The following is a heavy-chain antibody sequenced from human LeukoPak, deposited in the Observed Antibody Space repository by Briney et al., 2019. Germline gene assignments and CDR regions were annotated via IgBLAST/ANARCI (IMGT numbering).Heavy chain of an antibody. CDR1: GFTFSAYS. D-gene: IGHD2-15*01. CDR3: AKDNGSPSLVVVLVATAPDY. CDR2: ISSTSRYI. Sequence: GGSLRLSCAASGFTFSAYSMNWVRQAPGKGLEWVSSISSTSRYIYYADSVKGRFTISRDNSKNTVYLQMNSLSAEDTAVYYCAKDNGSPSLVVVLVATAPDYWGQGTLVTVSS. J-gene: IGHJ4*02. V-gene: IGHV3-21*01.